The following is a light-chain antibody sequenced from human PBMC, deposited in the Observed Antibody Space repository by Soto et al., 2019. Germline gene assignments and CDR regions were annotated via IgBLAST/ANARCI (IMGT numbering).Light chain of an antibody. J-gene: IGKJ1*01. CDR1: QSVSSN. V-gene: IGKV3-15*01. Sequence: EIVMTQSPATLSVSPGDRVTLSCRASQSVSSNLAWYQQKPGKAPRLLIYGASTRATGIPARFSGSGSGTEFTLTISSLQSEDFAVYYCQHYNNWPRTFGQGTKVEIK. CDR3: QHYNNWPRT. CDR2: GAS.